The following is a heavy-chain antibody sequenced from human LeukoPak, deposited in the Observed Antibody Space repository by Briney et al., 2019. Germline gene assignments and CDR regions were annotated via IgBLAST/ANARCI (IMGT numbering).Heavy chain of an antibody. Sequence: PGGSLRLSCAASGFTFSSYEMTWVRQAPGRGLEWLSYISSSGSSISYADSGKGRSTSSRDNGKNSLYLQLNSLRAEDTAVYFCARDQPGTYTLSGAWGQGTLVTVSS. CDR2: ISSSGSSI. CDR1: GFTFSSYE. CDR3: ARDQPGTYTLSGA. J-gene: IGHJ5*02. V-gene: IGHV3-48*03. D-gene: IGHD1-14*01.